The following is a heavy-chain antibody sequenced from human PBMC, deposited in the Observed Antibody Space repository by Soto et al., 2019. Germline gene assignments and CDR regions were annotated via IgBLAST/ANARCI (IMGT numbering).Heavy chain of an antibody. Sequence: SETLSLTCTVSGGSISRYYWSWIRQSPGKGLEWIGYIYHTGSTKYNPSLKSRVTISVDTSKNQFSLKLSSVTAADTAVYYCARGIYSSSWYVYFDYWGQGTLVTVSS. D-gene: IGHD6-13*01. J-gene: IGHJ4*02. CDR1: GGSISRYY. CDR3: ARGIYSSSWYVYFDY. CDR2: IYHTGST. V-gene: IGHV4-59*01.